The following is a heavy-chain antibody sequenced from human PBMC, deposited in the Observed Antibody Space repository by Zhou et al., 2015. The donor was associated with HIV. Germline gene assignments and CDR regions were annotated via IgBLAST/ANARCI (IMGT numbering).Heavy chain of an antibody. D-gene: IGHD3-9*01. Sequence: QVQLVQSGAEVKRPGSSVKVSCKASGGTFSTYAFSWVRQAPGQGLEWMGGIIPIFGTANYAQKFQGRVTITADESTSTAYMELSSLRSEDTAVYYCASHHYDILTGPRFDYWGQGTLVTVSS. CDR2: IIPIFGTA. J-gene: IGHJ4*02. CDR3: ASHHYDILTGPRFDY. CDR1: GGTFSTYA. V-gene: IGHV1-69*01.